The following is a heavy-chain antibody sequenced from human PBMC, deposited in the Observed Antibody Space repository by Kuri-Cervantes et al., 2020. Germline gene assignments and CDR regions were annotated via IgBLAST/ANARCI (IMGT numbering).Heavy chain of an antibody. CDR1: GYTFTSYY. J-gene: IGHJ3*02. V-gene: IGHV1-46*01. D-gene: IGHD3-9*01. Sequence: ASVKVSCKASGYTFTSYYMHWVRQAPGQGLEWMGIINPSGGSTSYAQKFQGRVTMTRDTSTSTVYMELSSLRSEDTAVYYCARDRRLVTPIDAFDIWGQGTMVTVSS. CDR3: ARDRRLVTPIDAFDI. CDR2: INPSGGST.